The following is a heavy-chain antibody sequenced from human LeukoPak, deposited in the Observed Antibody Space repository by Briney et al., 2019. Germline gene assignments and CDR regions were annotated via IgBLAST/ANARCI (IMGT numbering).Heavy chain of an antibody. CDR3: AKVRGYSYVNDFDY. V-gene: IGHV3-9*01. J-gene: IGHJ4*02. CDR2: ISWNSGSI. D-gene: IGHD5-18*01. Sequence: QPGGSLRLSCAASGFTFDDYAMPWVRQAPGKGLEWVSGISWNSGSIGYADSVKGRFTISRDNAKNSLYLQMNSLRAEDTALYYCAKVRGYSYVNDFDYWGQGTLVTVSS. CDR1: GFTFDDYA.